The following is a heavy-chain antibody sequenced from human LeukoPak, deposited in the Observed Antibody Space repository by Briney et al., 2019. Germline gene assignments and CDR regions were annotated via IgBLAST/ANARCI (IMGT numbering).Heavy chain of an antibody. J-gene: IGHJ6*02. CDR1: GFTFSSYS. D-gene: IGHD4-17*01. V-gene: IGHV3-48*01. CDR2: ISSSSSTI. CDR3: ARRFRGDYMGHYYYGMDV. Sequence: PGGSLRLSCAASGFTFSSYSMNWVRQAPGKGLEWVSYISSSSSTIYYADSVKGRFTISRDNSKNTLYLQMNSLRAEDTAVYYCARRFRGDYMGHYYYGMDVWGQGTTVTVSS.